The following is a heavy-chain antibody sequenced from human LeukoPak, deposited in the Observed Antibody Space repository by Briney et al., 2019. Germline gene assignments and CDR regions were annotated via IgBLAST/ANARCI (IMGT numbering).Heavy chain of an antibody. CDR1: GFTFSSYA. V-gene: IGHV3-30-3*01. Sequence: PGGSLRLSCAASGFTFSSYAMHWVRQAPGKGLEWVAVISYDGSNKYCADSVRGRFTISRDNSKNTLYLQMNSLRAEDTAVYYCARLSDDYVAWGQGTLVTVSS. CDR3: ARLSDDYVA. D-gene: IGHD3-16*01. J-gene: IGHJ5*02. CDR2: ISYDGSNK.